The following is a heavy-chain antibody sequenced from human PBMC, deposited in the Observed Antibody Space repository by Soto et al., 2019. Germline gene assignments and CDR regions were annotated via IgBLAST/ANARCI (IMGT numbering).Heavy chain of an antibody. D-gene: IGHD2-8*01. J-gene: IGHJ4*02. CDR2: INHSGST. CDR1: GGSFSGYY. V-gene: IGHV4-34*01. Sequence: SETLSLTCAVYGGSFSGYYWSWIRQPPGKGLEWIGEINHSGSTNYNPSLKSRVTISVDTSKNQFSLNLSSVTAADTAVYYCARDRPQDCTNGVCYPGGADYWGQGTLVTVSS. CDR3: ARDRPQDCTNGVCYPGGADY.